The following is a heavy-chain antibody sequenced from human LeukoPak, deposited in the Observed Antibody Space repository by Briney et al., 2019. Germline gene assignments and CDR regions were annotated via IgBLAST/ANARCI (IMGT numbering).Heavy chain of an antibody. V-gene: IGHV3-48*03. D-gene: IGHD1-1*01. J-gene: IGHJ4*02. Sequence: GGTLRLSCVASGFSFSSYEMNWVRQAPGKGLEWISYISTSGFTIYYADSVEGRFTISRDNAKNSLSLQMNSLRAEDTAVYYCARQSSIWNDGTNTDFNYWGQGTLVTVSS. CDR3: ARQSSIWNDGTNTDFNY. CDR1: GFSFSSYE. CDR2: ISTSGFTI.